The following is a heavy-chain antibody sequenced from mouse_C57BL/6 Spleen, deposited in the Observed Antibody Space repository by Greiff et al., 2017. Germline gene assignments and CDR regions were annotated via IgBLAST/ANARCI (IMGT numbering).Heavy chain of an antibody. CDR2: IDPENGDT. D-gene: IGHD2-5*01. V-gene: IGHV14-4*01. Sequence: EVQLQQSGAELVRPGASVKLSCTASGFNIKDDYMHWVKQRPEQGLEWIGWIDPENGDTEYASKFQGKATITADTSSNTAYLQLSSLTSEDTAVYYCTTGSNYVKWYFDVWGTGTTVTVSS. CDR3: TTGSNYVKWYFDV. J-gene: IGHJ1*03. CDR1: GFNIKDDY.